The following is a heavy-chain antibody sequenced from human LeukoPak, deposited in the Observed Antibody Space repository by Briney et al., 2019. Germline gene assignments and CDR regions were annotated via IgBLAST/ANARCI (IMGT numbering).Heavy chain of an antibody. CDR1: GFTISNNY. CDR2: IYSGGST. D-gene: IGHD3-3*01. J-gene: IGHJ3*02. Sequence: PGGSLRLSCAASGFTISNNYMNWGRQAPGKGLEWVSVIYSGGSTYYADSVKGRFSISRDNSKNTLYMEMNSLRAGDTAVYYCVKGWLLYGFDIWGQGTMVTVSS. CDR3: VKGWLLYGFDI. V-gene: IGHV3-53*01.